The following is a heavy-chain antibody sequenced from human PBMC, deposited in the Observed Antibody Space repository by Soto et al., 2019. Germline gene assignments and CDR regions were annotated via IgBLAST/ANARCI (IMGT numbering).Heavy chain of an antibody. CDR1: GFTFSSYE. CDR3: ARFGWYHTIFYRTLGYFDY. CDR2: ISSSGSTI. D-gene: IGHD6-19*01. V-gene: IGHV3-48*03. Sequence: GGSLRLSCAASGFTFSSYEMNWVRQAPGKGLEWVSYISSSGSTIYYADSVKGRFTISRDNAKNSLYLQMNSLRAEDTAVYYCARFGWYHTIFYRTLGYFDYWAQGTLVTVSS. J-gene: IGHJ4*02.